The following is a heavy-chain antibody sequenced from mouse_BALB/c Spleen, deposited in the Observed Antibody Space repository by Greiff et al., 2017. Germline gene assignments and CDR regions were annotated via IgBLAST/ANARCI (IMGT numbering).Heavy chain of an antibody. CDR3: ARMITGDY. Sequence: QVQLQQPGPGLVQPSQSLSITCTVSGFSLTSYGVHWVRQSPGKGLEWLGVIWSGGSTDYNAAFISRLSISKDNSKSQVFFKMNSLQANDTAIYYCARMITGDYWGQGTTLTVSS. D-gene: IGHD2-4*01. CDR1: GFSLTSYG. J-gene: IGHJ2*01. CDR2: IWSGGST. V-gene: IGHV2-2*02.